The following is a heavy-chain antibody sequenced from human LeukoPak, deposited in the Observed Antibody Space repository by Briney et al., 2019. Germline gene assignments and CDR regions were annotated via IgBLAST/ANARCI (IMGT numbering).Heavy chain of an antibody. D-gene: IGHD3-22*01. V-gene: IGHV4-59*12. CDR3: ARDSYNYYDSSGHLSY. CDR1: GGSISSYY. CDR2: IYYSGST. Sequence: SETLSLTCTVSGGSISSYYWSWIRQPPGKGLEWIGYIYYSGSTNYNPSLKSRVTISVDTSKNQFSLKLSSVTAADTAVYYCARDSYNYYDSSGHLSYWGQGTLVTVSS. J-gene: IGHJ4*02.